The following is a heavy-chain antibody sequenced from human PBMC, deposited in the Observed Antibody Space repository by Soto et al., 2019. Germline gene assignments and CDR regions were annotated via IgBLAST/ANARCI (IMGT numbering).Heavy chain of an antibody. Sequence: QVQLQQWGAGLLKPSETLSLTCAVYGGSFSGYYWSWIRQPPRKGLEWMGEINHSGSTNYNPSLKSRVSRSVDTSENQFSLKLTSVTAADTAVYYCARVGYSSSWYRRGAFDIWGQGTMVTVSS. CDR1: GGSFSGYY. J-gene: IGHJ3*02. V-gene: IGHV4-34*01. CDR3: ARVGYSSSWYRRGAFDI. CDR2: INHSGST. D-gene: IGHD6-13*01.